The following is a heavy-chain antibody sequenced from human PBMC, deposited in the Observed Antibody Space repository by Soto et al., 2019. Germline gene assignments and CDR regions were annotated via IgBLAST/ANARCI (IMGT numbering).Heavy chain of an antibody. J-gene: IGHJ4*02. D-gene: IGHD3-10*01. V-gene: IGHV1-3*01. Sequence: ASVKVSCKASGYTFTSYAMHWVRQAPGQRLEWMGWINAGNGNTKYSQKFQGRVTITRDTSASTAYMELSSLRSEDTAVYYCARDFSWFGELIASDYWGQGTLVTVSS. CDR2: INAGNGNT. CDR1: GYTFTSYA. CDR3: ARDFSWFGELIASDY.